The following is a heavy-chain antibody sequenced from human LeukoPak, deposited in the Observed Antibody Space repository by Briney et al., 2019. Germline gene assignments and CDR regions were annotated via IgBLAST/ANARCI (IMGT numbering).Heavy chain of an antibody. D-gene: IGHD3-3*01. CDR3: ARYGYYAYDY. CDR2: VFYTGRT. CDR1: GDSMNEYY. V-gene: IGHV4-59*01. Sequence: SETLSLTCTVSGDSMNEYYWSWVRQPPGKGLELIGYVFYTGRTNYRPSLKNRVTISLDTSKNQFSLRLSSVTAADTAVYYCARYGYYAYDYWGQGNLVTVSS. J-gene: IGHJ4*02.